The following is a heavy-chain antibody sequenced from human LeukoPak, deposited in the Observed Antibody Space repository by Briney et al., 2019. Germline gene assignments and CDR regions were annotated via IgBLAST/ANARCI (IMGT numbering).Heavy chain of an antibody. CDR2: IKQDGSEK. J-gene: IGHJ4*02. CDR3: TRGGRSTSYYWQY. D-gene: IGHD1-26*01. Sequence: GGSLRLSCAASGFTFSSYWMSWVRQAPGKGLEWVANIKQDGSEKYYVDSVKGRFTISRDNVENSLYLHMDSLRAEDTAVYYCTRGGRSTSYYWQYWGQGSLVTVSS. V-gene: IGHV3-7*01. CDR1: GFTFSSYW.